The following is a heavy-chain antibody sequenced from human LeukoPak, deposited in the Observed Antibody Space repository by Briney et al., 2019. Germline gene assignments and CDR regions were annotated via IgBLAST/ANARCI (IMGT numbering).Heavy chain of an antibody. J-gene: IGHJ4*02. CDR2: ISYDGSNE. CDR3: ARDPFGVVTKSPCYFDY. Sequence: PGGSLRLSCAASGFTFSSYGMHWVRQAPGKGLEWVAFISYDGSNEYYADSVKGRFTISRDNSKNTLYLQMNSLRAEDTAVYYCARDPFGVVTKSPCYFDYWGQGTLVTVSS. V-gene: IGHV3-30*03. CDR1: GFTFSSYG. D-gene: IGHD3-3*01.